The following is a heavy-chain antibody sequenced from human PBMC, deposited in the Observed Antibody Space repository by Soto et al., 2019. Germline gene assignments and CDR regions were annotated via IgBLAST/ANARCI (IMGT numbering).Heavy chain of an antibody. D-gene: IGHD2-15*01. CDR2: IYSDNNT. Sequence: GGSLRLSCAASGFTVSSDSMTWVRQAPGKGLEWISIIYSDNNTDYADSVKGRFSISRDTSKNILYLQMNSLRAEDTAEYYCARGDCSGGRCYAYGMDVRGQGTTVTVSS. J-gene: IGHJ6*02. CDR1: GFTVSSDS. CDR3: ARGDCSGGRCYAYGMDV. V-gene: IGHV3-53*01.